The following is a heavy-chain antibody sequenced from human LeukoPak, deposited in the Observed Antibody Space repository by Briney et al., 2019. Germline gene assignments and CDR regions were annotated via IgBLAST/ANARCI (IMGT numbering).Heavy chain of an antibody. V-gene: IGHV4-4*07. CDR2: IYTSGST. CDR1: GGSISSYY. J-gene: IGHJ4*02. CDR3: ARFERSTSCY. D-gene: IGHD2/OR15-2a*01. Sequence: SETLSLTCTVSGGSISSYYWSWIRQPAGKGLEWIGRIYTSGSTYYNPSLKSRVAISVDTSKNQFSLKLNSVTAADTAVYYCARFERSTSCYWGQGTLVTVSS.